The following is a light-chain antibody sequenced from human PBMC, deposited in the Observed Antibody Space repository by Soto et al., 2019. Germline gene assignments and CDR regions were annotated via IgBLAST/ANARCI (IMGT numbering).Light chain of an antibody. CDR3: QQYNPYSPWT. CDR2: GAY. Sequence: EIVMTQSPATLSVSPGERATLSCRASQSVSSNLAWYQQKPGQAPRLLIYGAYTRAAGIPARFSGSGSGTEFTLTISGLQPDDFATYYCQQYNPYSPWTFGQGTKVDIK. J-gene: IGKJ1*01. V-gene: IGKV3-15*01. CDR1: QSVSSN.